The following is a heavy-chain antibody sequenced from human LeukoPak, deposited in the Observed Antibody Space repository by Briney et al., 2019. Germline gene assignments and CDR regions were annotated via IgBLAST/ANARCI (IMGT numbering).Heavy chain of an antibody. CDR2: IYHSGST. CDR3: ARAQYSYGPFDY. J-gene: IGHJ4*02. CDR1: GSSISSSSYY. D-gene: IGHD5-18*01. Sequence: SETLSLTCTVSGSSISSSSYYWGWIRQPPGKGLEWIGEIYHSGSTNYNPSLKSRVTISVDKSKNQFSLKLSSVTAADTAVYYCARAQYSYGPFDYWGQGTLVTVSS. V-gene: IGHV4-39*07.